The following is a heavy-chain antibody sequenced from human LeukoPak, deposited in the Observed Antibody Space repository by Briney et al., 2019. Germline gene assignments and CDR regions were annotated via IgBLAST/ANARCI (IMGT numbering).Heavy chain of an antibody. V-gene: IGHV3-53*01. D-gene: IGHD3-10*01. J-gene: IGHJ6*02. Sequence: GGSLRLSCAASGFTVSSNYMSWVRQAPGKGLEWVSVIYSGGSTYYADSAKGRFTISRDNSKNTLYLQMNSLRAEDTAVYYCARDRVLWFGELLNYGMDVWGQGTTVTVSS. CDR1: GFTVSSNY. CDR3: ARDRVLWFGELLNYGMDV. CDR2: IYSGGST.